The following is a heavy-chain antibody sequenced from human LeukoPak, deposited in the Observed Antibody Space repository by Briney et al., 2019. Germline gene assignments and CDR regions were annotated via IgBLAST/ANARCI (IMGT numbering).Heavy chain of an antibody. CDR3: ARDRGKGLGSYYNYYYGMDV. Sequence: SETLSLTCTVSGGSISSYYWSWIRQPPGKGLEWIGYIYYSGSTNYNPSLKSRVTISVDTSKNQFSLKLSSVTAADTAVYYCARDRGKGLGSYYNYYYGMDVWGQGTTVTVSS. D-gene: IGHD3-10*01. CDR2: IYYSGST. J-gene: IGHJ6*02. CDR1: GGSISSYY. V-gene: IGHV4-59*01.